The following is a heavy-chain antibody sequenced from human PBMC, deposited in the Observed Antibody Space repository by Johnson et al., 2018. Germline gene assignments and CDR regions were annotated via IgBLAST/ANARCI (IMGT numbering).Heavy chain of an antibody. D-gene: IGHD5-24*01. Sequence: QVQLVQSGGGVVQPGRSXRLSCAASGFTFSSYGMHWVRQAPGKGLEWVAVISYDGSNKYDSDAVNGRFTISRDNSKNTLYLQMTSLKAEDTAVYYCSRVLMAATRHLRDYYYYYYMDVWGKGTTVTVSS. J-gene: IGHJ6*03. V-gene: IGHV3-30*03. CDR1: GFTFSSYG. CDR2: ISYDGSNK. CDR3: SRVLMAATRHLRDYYYYYYMDV.